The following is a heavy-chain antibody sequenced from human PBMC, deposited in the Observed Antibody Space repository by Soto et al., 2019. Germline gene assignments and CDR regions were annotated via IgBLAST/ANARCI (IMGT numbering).Heavy chain of an antibody. V-gene: IGHV3-30*18. CDR1: GFTFSSYD. Sequence: QVQLVESGGGVVQPGRSLRLSCAASGFTFSSYDMHWVRQAPGKGLEWVAIISYDGSNEYYPDSVKGRFTISRDNSKNTLYLQMNSMRDEDTAVYHCAKGSGPMTPFDGMDVWGQGTTVTVSS. CDR3: AKGSGPMTPFDGMDV. D-gene: IGHD3-3*01. CDR2: ISYDGSNE. J-gene: IGHJ6*02.